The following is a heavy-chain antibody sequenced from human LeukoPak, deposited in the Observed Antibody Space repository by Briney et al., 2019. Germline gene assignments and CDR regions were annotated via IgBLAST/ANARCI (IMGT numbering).Heavy chain of an antibody. CDR3: AKAYSSSWYRWFDP. V-gene: IGHV3-30*18. D-gene: IGHD6-13*01. CDR2: ISYDGSNK. J-gene: IGHJ5*02. Sequence: PGGSLRLSCAASGFTFSSYGMHWVRQAPGKGLEWVAVISYDGSNKYYADSVKGRFTISRDNSKNTLYLQMNSLRAEDTAVYYCAKAYSSSWYRWFDPWGQGTLVTVSS. CDR1: GFTFSSYG.